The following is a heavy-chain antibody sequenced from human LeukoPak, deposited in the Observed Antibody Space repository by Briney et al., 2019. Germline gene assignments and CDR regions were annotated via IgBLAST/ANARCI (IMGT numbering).Heavy chain of an antibody. V-gene: IGHV3-33*06. D-gene: IGHD6-19*01. CDR2: IWYDGSNK. J-gene: IGHJ4*02. CDR3: AKAGIGVVGYFDY. Sequence: PGRSLRLSCAASGFTFSSYGMHWVRQAPGKGLEWVAVIWYDGSNKEYGDSVKGRFTISRDNSKNTLYLQTNSLRDEDTALYYCAKAGIGVVGYFDYWGQGTLVTVSS. CDR1: GFTFSSYG.